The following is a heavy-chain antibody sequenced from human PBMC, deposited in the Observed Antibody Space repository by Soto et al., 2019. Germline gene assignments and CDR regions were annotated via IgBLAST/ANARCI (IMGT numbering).Heavy chain of an antibody. V-gene: IGHV3-21*01. CDR2: ISSSSSYI. J-gene: IGHJ6*02. CDR3: ARDFTYYSYYGMDV. D-gene: IGHD3-16*01. Sequence: EVQLVESGGGLVKPGGSLRLSCAASGFTFSSYSMNWVRQAPGKGLEWVSSISSSSSYIYYADSVKGRFTISRDNAKNSLYLQMNSRRADDTAVYYCARDFTYYSYYGMDVWGQGTTVTVSS. CDR1: GFTFSSYS.